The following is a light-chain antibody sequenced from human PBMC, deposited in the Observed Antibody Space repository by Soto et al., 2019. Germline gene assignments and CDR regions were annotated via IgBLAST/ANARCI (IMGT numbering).Light chain of an antibody. J-gene: IGKJ1*01. CDR2: GAS. CDR1: QSVSSN. CDR3: QQYNDWPLT. Sequence: EIVMTQSPATLSVSPGERVTLSCRASQSVSSNLSWYQQKPGQAPRLLLYGASTWATGIPARLGGSGSVTEFTLTISSLQSEDFEVYCCQQYNDWPLTFGQGTKVEIK. V-gene: IGKV3-15*01.